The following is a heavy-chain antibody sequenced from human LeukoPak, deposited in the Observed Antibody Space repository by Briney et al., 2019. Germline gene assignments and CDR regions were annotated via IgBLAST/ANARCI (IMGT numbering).Heavy chain of an antibody. Sequence: ASVKVSRKASGGTFSSYAISWVRQAPGQGLEWMGGIIPIFGTANYAQKFQGRVTITADESTSTAYMELSSLRSEDTAVYYCARANSYYDYVWGSYRPDAFDIWGQGTMVTVSS. CDR2: IIPIFGTA. J-gene: IGHJ3*02. CDR1: GGTFSSYA. D-gene: IGHD3-16*02. V-gene: IGHV1-69*13. CDR3: ARANSYYDYVWGSYRPDAFDI.